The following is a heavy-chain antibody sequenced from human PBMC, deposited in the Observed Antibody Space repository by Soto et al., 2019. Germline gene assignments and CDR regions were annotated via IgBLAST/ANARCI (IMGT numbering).Heavy chain of an antibody. J-gene: IGHJ4*02. Sequence: PSETLSLTCTVSGGSISPFYWSWVRQPPGKGLEWIGYLYYSGNTNYNPSLKSRVTISVDASKNQVSLRLTSVTAADTAAYYCARVGGVAARTFDYWGQGTVVTVSS. V-gene: IGHV4-59*01. D-gene: IGHD2-15*01. CDR1: GGSISPFY. CDR2: LYYSGNT. CDR3: ARVGGVAARTFDY.